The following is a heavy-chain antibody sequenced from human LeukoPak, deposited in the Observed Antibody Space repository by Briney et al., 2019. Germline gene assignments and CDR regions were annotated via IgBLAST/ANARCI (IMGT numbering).Heavy chain of an antibody. Sequence: ASVKVSCKASGYTFTSYGISWVRQAPGQGLEWMGWISAYNGNTNYAQKLQGRVTMTTDTSTSTACMELRSLRSDDTAVYYCATVSRSSGSYGYWGQGTLVTVSS. D-gene: IGHD1-26*01. V-gene: IGHV1-18*01. J-gene: IGHJ4*02. CDR1: GYTFTSYG. CDR3: ATVSRSSGSYGY. CDR2: ISAYNGNT.